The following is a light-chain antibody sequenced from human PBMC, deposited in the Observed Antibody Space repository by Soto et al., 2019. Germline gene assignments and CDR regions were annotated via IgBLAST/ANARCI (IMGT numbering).Light chain of an antibody. Sequence: EIVMTQSPATLSVSPGERATLSCRASQSVSSNLAWYQQKPGQAPRLLIYGASTRATGIPGRFSGSGSGTEFTLTISTLQSEDFAVYYCQQYNKWPPLTFGPGTKVDIK. J-gene: IGKJ3*01. CDR2: GAS. V-gene: IGKV3-15*01. CDR3: QQYNKWPPLT. CDR1: QSVSSN.